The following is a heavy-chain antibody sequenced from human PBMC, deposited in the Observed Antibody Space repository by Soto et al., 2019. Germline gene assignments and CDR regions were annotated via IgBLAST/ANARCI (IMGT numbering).Heavy chain of an antibody. CDR2: INPNSGGA. J-gene: IGHJ4*02. V-gene: IGHV1-2*02. CDR3: ASVVAKEYSGFEGYFDS. D-gene: IGHD5-12*01. CDR1: GYTFTGNY. Sequence: QVQLVQSGAEEKKHGASVKVSCKGSGYTFTGNYIHWVRQAPGQGLEWMGYINPNSGGASYLQKFQGRVTMARDTSLSTVYLELSRLTSDDPAVYFWASVVAKEYSGFEGYFDSCGQGTLVTVSS.